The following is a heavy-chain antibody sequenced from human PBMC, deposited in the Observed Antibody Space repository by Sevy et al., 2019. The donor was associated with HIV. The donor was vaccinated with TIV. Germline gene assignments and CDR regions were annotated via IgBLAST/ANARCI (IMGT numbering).Heavy chain of an antibody. D-gene: IGHD1-26*01. J-gene: IGHJ6*02. Sequence: GSLRLSCAASGFTFSSYSMNWVRQAPGKGLEWVSYISSSSSTIYYADSVNGRFTMSRDNAKNSLYLQMNSLRDEDTAVYYCARDRFGIVGDYYYYGMDVWGQGTTVIVSS. CDR2: ISSSSSTI. CDR1: GFTFSSYS. CDR3: ARDRFGIVGDYYYYGMDV. V-gene: IGHV3-48*02.